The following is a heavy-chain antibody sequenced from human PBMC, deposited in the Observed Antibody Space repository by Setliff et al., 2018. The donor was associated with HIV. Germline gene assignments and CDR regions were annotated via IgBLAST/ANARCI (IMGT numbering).Heavy chain of an antibody. CDR2: ISHSGDT. CDR1: GGSFSDYF. Sequence: SETLSLTCAVYGGSFSDYFWSWIRQSPGKGLEWIGEISHSGDTQYNSSLKSRVTISIDTSKNQFSLSLSSVTGADTAVYFCARAAIRRFGLMPQSLKMAFHHWGQGTVVTVS. V-gene: IGHV4-34*01. J-gene: IGHJ1*01. D-gene: IGHD2-2*01. CDR3: ARAAIRRFGLMPQSLKMAFHH.